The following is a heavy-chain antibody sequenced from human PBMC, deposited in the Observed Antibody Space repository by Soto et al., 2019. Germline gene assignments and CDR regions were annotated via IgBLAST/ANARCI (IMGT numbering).Heavy chain of an antibody. V-gene: IGHV3-23*01. Sequence: LRLSCAASGFTFSSYAMSWVRQAPGKGLEWVSAISGSGGSTYYADSVKGRFTISRDNSKNTLYLQMNSLRAEDTAVYYCAKDPVKYCSSTSCYDTSWGQGTLVTVSS. CDR1: GFTFSSYA. J-gene: IGHJ4*02. D-gene: IGHD2-2*01. CDR2: ISGSGGST. CDR3: AKDPVKYCSSTSCYDTS.